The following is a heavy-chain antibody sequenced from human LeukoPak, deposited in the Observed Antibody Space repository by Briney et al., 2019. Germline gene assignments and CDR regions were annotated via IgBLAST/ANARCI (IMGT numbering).Heavy chain of an antibody. CDR1: GGSFSGYY. V-gene: IGHV4-34*01. CDR3: ARGSLYNYYYYYMDV. J-gene: IGHJ6*03. CDR2: INHSGST. Sequence: SETLSLTCAVYGGSFSGYYWSWIRQAPGKGLEWIGEINHSGSTNYNPSLKSRVTISIDTSKNQFSLKLSSVTAADTAVYYCARGSLYNYYYYYMDVWGKGTTVTVSS. D-gene: IGHD5/OR15-5a*01.